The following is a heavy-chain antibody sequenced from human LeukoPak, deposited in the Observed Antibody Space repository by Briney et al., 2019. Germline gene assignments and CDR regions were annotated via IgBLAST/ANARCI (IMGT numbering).Heavy chain of an antibody. CDR2: IYHSGST. D-gene: IGHD3-10*01. CDR1: GYSISSGYY. CDR3: AKSNGYGLVDI. J-gene: IGHJ3*02. V-gene: IGHV4-38-2*02. Sequence: SETLSLTCTVSGYSISSGYYWGWIRQPPGKGLEWIGSIYHSGSTYYNPSLKSRVTISVDTPKNQFSLKLNSVTAADTAVYYCAKSNGYGLVDIWGQGTMVTVSS.